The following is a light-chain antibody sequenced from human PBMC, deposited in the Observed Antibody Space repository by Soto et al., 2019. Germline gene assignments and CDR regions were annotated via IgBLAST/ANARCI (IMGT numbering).Light chain of an antibody. V-gene: IGLV1-40*01. CDR3: QSYDSSLSRSYV. J-gene: IGLJ1*01. CDR2: ANN. CDR1: SSNIGAGYD. Sequence: HSVLTQPPSVSGAPGQRVTISCTGSSSNIGAGYDVHWYQQLPGAAPKLLIYANNNRPSGVPDRFSGSKSDTSASLAITGLQAEDEADYYCQSYDSSLSRSYVFGTGTKLTVL.